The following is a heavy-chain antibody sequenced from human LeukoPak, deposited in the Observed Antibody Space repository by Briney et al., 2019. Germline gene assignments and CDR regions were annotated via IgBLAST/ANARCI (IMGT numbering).Heavy chain of an antibody. CDR1: GGSISSGDYY. CDR3: ARGVPPQPTNWFDP. J-gene: IGHJ5*02. Sequence: SQTLSLTCTVSGGSISSGDYYWSWIRQPPGKGLEWIGYIYYSGSSYYNPSLKGRVTISVDTSKNQFSLKLSSVTAADTAVYYCARGVPPQPTNWFDPWGQGTLVTVSS. D-gene: IGHD5-18*01. V-gene: IGHV4-30-4*08. CDR2: IYYSGSS.